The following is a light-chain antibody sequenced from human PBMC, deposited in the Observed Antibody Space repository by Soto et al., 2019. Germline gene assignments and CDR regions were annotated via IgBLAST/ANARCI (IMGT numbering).Light chain of an antibody. J-gene: IGKJ4*01. Sequence: IVLTESPGTLSLSPVERATLSCRASQSVSSSYLAWYQQKSGQPPRLLIYDASTRATGFPARFSGSGSGTEFTLTISSLQSEDFAVYYCQQYNNWPLNFGGGTKVDIK. V-gene: IGKV3D-15*01. CDR1: QSVSSSY. CDR2: DAS. CDR3: QQYNNWPLN.